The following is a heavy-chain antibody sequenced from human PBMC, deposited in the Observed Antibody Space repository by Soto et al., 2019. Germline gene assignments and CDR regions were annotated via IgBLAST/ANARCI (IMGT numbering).Heavy chain of an antibody. Sequence: SETLSLTCTVSGGSISSSSYCWGWIRQPPGKGLEWIGSIYYSGSTYYNPSLKSRVTISVDTSKNQFSLKLSSVTAADTAVYYCARHLGKQYYYGSGSYPTYYYGMDVWGQGTTVTVSS. V-gene: IGHV4-39*01. D-gene: IGHD3-10*01. CDR3: ARHLGKQYYYGSGSYPTYYYGMDV. J-gene: IGHJ6*02. CDR1: GGSISSSSYC. CDR2: IYYSGST.